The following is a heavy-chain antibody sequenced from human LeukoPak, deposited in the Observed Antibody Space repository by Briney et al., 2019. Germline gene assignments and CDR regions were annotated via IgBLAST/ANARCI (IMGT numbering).Heavy chain of an antibody. CDR2: INHSGST. CDR1: GGSFSGYY. CDR3: ARRWIQLWYGY. Sequence: SETLSLTCAVYGGSFSGYYWSWIRRPPGKGLEWIGEINHSGSTNYNPSLKSRVTISVDTSKNQFSLKLSSVTAADTAVYYCARRWIQLWYGYWGQGTLVTVSS. D-gene: IGHD5-18*01. J-gene: IGHJ4*02. V-gene: IGHV4-34*01.